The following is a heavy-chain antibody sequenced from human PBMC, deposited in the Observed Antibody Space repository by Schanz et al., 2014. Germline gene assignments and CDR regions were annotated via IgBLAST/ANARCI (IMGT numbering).Heavy chain of an antibody. CDR3: AKIWKGHPIEVRPGWSDGMDV. V-gene: IGHV3-30*18. CDR1: GFSFSDYG. CDR2: ISYHGSER. D-gene: IGHD6-6*01. J-gene: IGHJ6*02. Sequence: QVQLVESGGGVVQPGRSLRLSCAGSGFSFSDYGMHWVRQAPGRGLEWVAVISYHGSERYYADSVKGRFTISRDNSKNTLYLQMNSLRAEDTAVYYCAKIWKGHPIEVRPGWSDGMDVWGQGTTVTVSS.